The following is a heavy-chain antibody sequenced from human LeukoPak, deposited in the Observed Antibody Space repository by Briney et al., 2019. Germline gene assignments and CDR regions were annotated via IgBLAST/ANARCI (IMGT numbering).Heavy chain of an antibody. D-gene: IGHD2-2*01. CDR3: AKDRDIVVVPAATAYYFDY. V-gene: IGHV3-23*01. Sequence: GGSLRLSCAASGFTFSSPAMSWVRQAPGKGLEWVSAISGSGDSTYYADSVKGRFTISRDNSKNTLYLQMNSLRAEDTAIYYCAKDRDIVVVPAATAYYFDYWSQGTLVTVSS. J-gene: IGHJ4*02. CDR2: ISGSGDST. CDR1: GFTFSSPA.